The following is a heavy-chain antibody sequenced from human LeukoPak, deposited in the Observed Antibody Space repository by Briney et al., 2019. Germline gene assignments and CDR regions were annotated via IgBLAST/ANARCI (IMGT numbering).Heavy chain of an antibody. CDR1: GITFSSYT. CDR2: ILYDGSNT. CDR3: ARDTYDSKLFDY. V-gene: IGHV3-30-3*01. D-gene: IGHD3-22*01. Sequence: GGSLRLSCAASGITFSSYTMHWVRQAPGKGLEWVALILYDGSNTYYADSVRGRFTISGDNSKNTLDLQLNSLRAEDTAVYYCARDTYDSKLFDYWGQGTLVTVSS. J-gene: IGHJ4*02.